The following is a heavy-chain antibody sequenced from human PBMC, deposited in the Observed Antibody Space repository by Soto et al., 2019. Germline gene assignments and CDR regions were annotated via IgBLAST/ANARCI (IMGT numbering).Heavy chain of an antibody. J-gene: IGHJ4*02. CDR3: ARVDTAMADTKLGYYFDH. CDR2: ISGSGGST. CDR1: GFTFSSYA. V-gene: IGHV3-23*01. Sequence: GSLRLSCAASGFTFSSYAMSWVRQAPGKGLEWVSAISGSGGSTYYADSVKGRFTISRDNSKNTLYLQMNSLRAEDTAVYYCARVDTAMADTKLGYYFDHWRQGTLVTVAS. D-gene: IGHD5-18*01.